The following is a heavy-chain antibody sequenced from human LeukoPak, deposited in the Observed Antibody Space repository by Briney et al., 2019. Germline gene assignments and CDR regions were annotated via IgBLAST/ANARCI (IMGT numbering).Heavy chain of an antibody. Sequence: PGGSLRLSCAASGFTFSSFAMDWVRQAPGKGLVWVSRSNSDGSSTSYADSVKGRFTVSRDNAKNTLYLQMNSLRAEDTAVFYCARGRGYTGSPVDYWGQGTLVTVSS. CDR3: ARGRGYTGSPVDY. J-gene: IGHJ4*02. CDR2: SNSDGSST. V-gene: IGHV3-74*01. CDR1: GFTFSSFA. D-gene: IGHD1-26*01.